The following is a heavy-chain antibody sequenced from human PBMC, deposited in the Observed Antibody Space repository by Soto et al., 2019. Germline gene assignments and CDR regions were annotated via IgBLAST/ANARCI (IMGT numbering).Heavy chain of an antibody. CDR2: ISGSGSTI. D-gene: IGHD3-22*01. V-gene: IGHV3-23*01. Sequence: GGSLRLSCAASGFTFSSYAVSWVRQAPGKGPEWISSISGSGSTIYYADSVKGRFTITRDNSKNTLYLQMSSLRAEDTAVYYCAKVFYYYDSSGYYYFDYWGQGTLVTVSS. CDR1: GFTFSSYA. J-gene: IGHJ4*02. CDR3: AKVFYYYDSSGYYYFDY.